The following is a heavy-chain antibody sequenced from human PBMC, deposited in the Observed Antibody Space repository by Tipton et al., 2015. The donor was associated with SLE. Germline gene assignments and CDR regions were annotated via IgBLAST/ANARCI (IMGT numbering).Heavy chain of an antibody. J-gene: IGHJ5*02. CDR3: ARGHCSGDYCFPERQNWFDP. CDR1: GFSFSHYW. CDR2: INSDGRST. Sequence: GSLRLSCAASGFSFSHYWMHWVRQAPGQGLVWLSRINSDGRSTIYADSVQGRFTISRDNAKNALYLQMSSLRAEDTAVYYCARGHCSGDYCFPERQNWFDPWGQGTLVTVSS. D-gene: IGHD2-21*01. V-gene: IGHV3-74*01.